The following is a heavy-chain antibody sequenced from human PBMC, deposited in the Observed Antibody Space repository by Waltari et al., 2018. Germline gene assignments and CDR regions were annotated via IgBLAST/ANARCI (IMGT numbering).Heavy chain of an antibody. CDR1: GFTFRHYA. CDR2: IAGYGGNT. Sequence: EVQLLESGGGLVQPGGSLRLSCTASGFTFRHYAMTWVRQAPVKGLELVAVIAGYGGNTYYIDSVKGRFTISRDNSQNTLYLQMNSLRADDTAVYYCAKAPVGSCNDASCYPLDNWGQGTLVTASS. V-gene: IGHV3-23*01. J-gene: IGHJ4*02. CDR3: AKAPVGSCNDASCYPLDN. D-gene: IGHD2-15*01.